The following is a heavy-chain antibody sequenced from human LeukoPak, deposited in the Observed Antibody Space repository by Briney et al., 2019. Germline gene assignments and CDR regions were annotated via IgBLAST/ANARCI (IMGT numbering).Heavy chain of an antibody. CDR3: ARSNYYDSSGTGDH. Sequence: ASVRLSCKASGYTFTGYDMHWVRQAPGQGLEWMGWTNPNSGGTKYAQKFQGRVTMTRDTSITTAYMELSRLRSDDTAVYYCARSNYYDSSGTGDHWGQGTLVAVSS. J-gene: IGHJ4*02. CDR1: GYTFTGYD. V-gene: IGHV1-2*02. D-gene: IGHD3-22*01. CDR2: TNPNSGGT.